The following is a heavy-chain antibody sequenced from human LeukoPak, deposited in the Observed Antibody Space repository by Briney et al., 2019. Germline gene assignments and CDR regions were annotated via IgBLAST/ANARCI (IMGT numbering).Heavy chain of an antibody. Sequence: SETLSLTCTVSGGSISSSSYYWGWIRQPPGKGLEWIGSIYYSGSTYYNPSLKSRVTISVDTSKNQFSLKLSSVTAADTAVYYCARGGGTRGYSFGYMDYWGQGTLVTVSS. J-gene: IGHJ4*02. D-gene: IGHD5-18*01. CDR1: GGSISSSSYY. CDR3: ARGGGTRGYSFGYMDY. CDR2: IYYSGST. V-gene: IGHV4-39*07.